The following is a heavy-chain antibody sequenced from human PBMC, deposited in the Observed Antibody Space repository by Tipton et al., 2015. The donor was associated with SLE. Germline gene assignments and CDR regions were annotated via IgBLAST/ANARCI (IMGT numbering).Heavy chain of an antibody. Sequence: TLSLTCTVSGDSISSTGHFWGWIRQHPVRGLEWIGYIYHRGNTYYNPSLKSRVSMSVDTSRDQFSLKLRSVTAADTAVYYCARILGVVKSYYMDVWGKGTTVTVSS. J-gene: IGHJ6*03. CDR2: IYHRGNT. CDR3: ARILGVVKSYYMDV. CDR1: GDSISSTGHF. V-gene: IGHV4-31*03. D-gene: IGHD3-3*01.